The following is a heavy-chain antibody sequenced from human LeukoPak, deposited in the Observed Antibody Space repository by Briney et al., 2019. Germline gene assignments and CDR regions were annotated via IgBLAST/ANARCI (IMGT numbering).Heavy chain of an antibody. D-gene: IGHD3-10*02. CDR3: AELGITMIGGV. V-gene: IGHV3-23*01. J-gene: IGHJ6*04. Sequence: GGSLRLSCVASGFTLRSYVMNWVRQTPGKGLEWVSSISGSGDSTFYADSVKGRFSISRDNSKNTLYLQVNGLRTEDTAVYYYAELGITMIGGVWGKGTTVTISS. CDR2: ISGSGDST. CDR1: GFTLRSYV.